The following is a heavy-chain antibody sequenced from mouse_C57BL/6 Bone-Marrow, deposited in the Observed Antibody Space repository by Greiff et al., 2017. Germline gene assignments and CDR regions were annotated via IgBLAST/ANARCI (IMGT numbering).Heavy chain of an antibody. CDR3: TYDVSLVV. Sequence: EVQLQESGAELVRPGASVKLSCTASGFNIKDDYMHWVKQRPEQGLEWIGWIYPANGDTEYASKLQGKATITADTSSNPAYLQLSSLTSEDTAFYYCTYDVSLVVWGTGTTVTVSS. V-gene: IGHV14-4*01. J-gene: IGHJ1*03. CDR2: IYPANGDT. D-gene: IGHD6-1*01. CDR1: GFNIKDDY.